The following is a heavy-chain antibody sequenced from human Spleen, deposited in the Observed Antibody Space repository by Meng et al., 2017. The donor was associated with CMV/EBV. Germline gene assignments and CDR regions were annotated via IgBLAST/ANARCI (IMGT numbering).Heavy chain of an antibody. CDR2: ISSSSRYI. CDR3: ARLPLYCSSTTCYVDY. V-gene: IGHV3-21*01. CDR1: GFTFSDYY. D-gene: IGHD2-2*01. Sequence: GESLKISCAASGFTFSDYYMNWVRQAPGKGLEWVSSISSSSRYINYADSVKGRFTISRDNAENSLSLQMNSLRAEDTAVYYCARLPLYCSSTTCYVDYWGQGTVVTVSS. J-gene: IGHJ4*02.